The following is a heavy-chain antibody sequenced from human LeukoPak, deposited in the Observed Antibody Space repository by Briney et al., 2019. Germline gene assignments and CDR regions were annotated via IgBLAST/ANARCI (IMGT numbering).Heavy chain of an antibody. CDR3: ARGGPYYDFWSGYRYYYYMDV. J-gene: IGHJ6*03. CDR2: MNPNSGNT. Sequence: ASVKVSCKASGYTFTSYDINWVRQATRQGLEWMGWMNPNSGNTGYAQKFQGRVAMTRNTSISTAYMGLSSLRSEDTAVYYCARGGPYYDFWSGYRYYYYMDVWGKGTTVTVSS. D-gene: IGHD3-3*01. CDR1: GYTFTSYD. V-gene: IGHV1-8*01.